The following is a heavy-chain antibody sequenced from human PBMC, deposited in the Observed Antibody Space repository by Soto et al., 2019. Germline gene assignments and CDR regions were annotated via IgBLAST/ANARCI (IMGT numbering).Heavy chain of an antibody. CDR3: VRTNSRGEWSAWY. CDR2: IYYSGVT. CDR1: GDSVSSGTYC. Sequence: ETLSLSCPVSGDSVSSGTYCWSWVRQPPGKGLEWIAYIYYSGVTNYNPSLKSRVTMSIDTSKNQFSLNMTSVTAADKAVYYCVRTNSRGEWSAWYWGQGTLVTVPS. J-gene: IGHJ4*02. V-gene: IGHV4-61*01. D-gene: IGHD3-22*01.